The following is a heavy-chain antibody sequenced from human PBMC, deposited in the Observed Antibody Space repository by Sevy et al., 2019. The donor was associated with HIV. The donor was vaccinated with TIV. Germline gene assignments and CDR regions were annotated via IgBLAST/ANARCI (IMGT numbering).Heavy chain of an antibody. CDR3: ARVREVAEDIAIQNWFDP. V-gene: IGHV4-4*02. J-gene: IGHJ5*02. D-gene: IGHD2-21*01. Sequence: SETLSLTCAVSGGSISSNDWWTWVRQPPGKGLEWIGVIYHSGSTNYNPSLKSRVTLSVDKSMNESSLKLGCVTAADTAGYYGARVREVAEDIAIQNWFDPWGKGTLVTVSS. CDR1: GGSISSNDW. CDR2: IYHSGST.